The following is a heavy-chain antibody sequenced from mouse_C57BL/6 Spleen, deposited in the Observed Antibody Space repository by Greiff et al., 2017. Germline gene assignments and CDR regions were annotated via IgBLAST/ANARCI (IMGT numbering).Heavy chain of an antibody. Sequence: VQLQQSGPVLVKPGASVKMSCKASGYTFTDDYMNWVKQSNGKSLEWIGVINPYNGGTTYNQKFKGKATLTVDKSSSPAYMASNSPSSEDSAVYYFAREGTTVGCFDVWGTGTTVTVSS. J-gene: IGHJ1*03. CDR2: INPYNGGT. D-gene: IGHD1-1*01. CDR3: AREGTTVGCFDV. V-gene: IGHV1-19*01. CDR1: GYTFTDDY.